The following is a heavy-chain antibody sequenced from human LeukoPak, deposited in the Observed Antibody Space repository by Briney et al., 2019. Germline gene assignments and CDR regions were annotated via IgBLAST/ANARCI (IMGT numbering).Heavy chain of an antibody. CDR3: ARFERAHYYYYGMDV. Sequence: ASVNVSCKASGYTFTSYDIKWVRQATGQGLEWMGWMNPNSGNTGYAQKFQGRVTMTRNTSISTAYMELSSLRSGDTAVYYCARFERAHYYYYGMDVWGQGTTVTVSS. D-gene: IGHD3-9*01. V-gene: IGHV1-8*01. CDR2: MNPNSGNT. J-gene: IGHJ6*02. CDR1: GYTFTSYD.